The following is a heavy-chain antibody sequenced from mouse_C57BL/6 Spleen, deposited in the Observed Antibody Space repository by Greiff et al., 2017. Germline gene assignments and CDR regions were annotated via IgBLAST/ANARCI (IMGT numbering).Heavy chain of an antibody. Sequence: QVQLQQPGAELVRPWSSVKLSCTASGYTFTSYWMPWVKQRPIQGLEWIGNIDPSDSETHYNQKFKDKATLTVDKSSSTAYLQLRSLTTVDSAVYYCARGGGYGDYEDYAMDYWGQGTSVTVSS. CDR3: ARGGGYGDYEDYAMDY. J-gene: IGHJ4*01. CDR2: IDPSDSET. V-gene: IGHV1-52*01. D-gene: IGHD2-13*01. CDR1: GYTFTSYW.